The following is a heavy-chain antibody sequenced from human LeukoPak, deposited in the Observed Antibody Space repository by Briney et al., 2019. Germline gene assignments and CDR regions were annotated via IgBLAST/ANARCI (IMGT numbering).Heavy chain of an antibody. CDR2: FGTKDGET. V-gene: IGHV1-24*01. J-gene: IGHJ4*02. D-gene: IGHD3-22*01. CDR1: GYTLTELS. CDR3: AKTYYYDSSGYYYDY. Sequence: ASVKVSCKVSGYTLTELSMQWVRQAPGKGLEWMGGFGTKDGETIYAEKFQGRVTMTEDTSTDTAYMELSSLRSEDTAVYYCAKTYYYDSSGYYYDYWGQGTLVTVSS.